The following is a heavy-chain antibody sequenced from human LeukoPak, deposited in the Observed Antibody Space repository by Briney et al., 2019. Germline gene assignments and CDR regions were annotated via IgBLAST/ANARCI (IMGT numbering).Heavy chain of an antibody. CDR3: ARVFGPTSTFDY. Sequence: PSETLSLTCAVYGGSFSGYYWSWIRQPPGKGLEWIGEINHSGSTNYNPSLKSRVTISVDTSKNQFSLKLGSVTAADTAVYYCARVFGPTSTFDYWGQGTLVTVSS. CDR1: GGSFSGYY. D-gene: IGHD3-10*01. J-gene: IGHJ4*02. V-gene: IGHV4-34*01. CDR2: INHSGST.